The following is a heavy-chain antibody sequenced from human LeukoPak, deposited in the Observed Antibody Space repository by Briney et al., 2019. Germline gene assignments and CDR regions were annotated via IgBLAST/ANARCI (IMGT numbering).Heavy chain of an antibody. J-gene: IGHJ5*02. CDR2: IKSDGSST. D-gene: IGHD6-6*01. V-gene: IGHV3-74*01. CDR3: ARNIAARWFDR. CDR1: GFTFSSYL. Sequence: AGSLRLSCAASGFTFSSYLMHWVRQAPGKGLVWVSRIKSDGSSTSYADFVKGRFTISRDNAKNTLYLQMHSLRAEDTAVYYCARNIAARWFDRWGQGTLVTVSS.